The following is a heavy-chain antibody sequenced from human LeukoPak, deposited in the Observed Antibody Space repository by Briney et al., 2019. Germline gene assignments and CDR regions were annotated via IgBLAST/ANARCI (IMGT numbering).Heavy chain of an antibody. CDR1: GGSISSSSYY. D-gene: IGHD3-3*01. J-gene: IGHJ4*02. Sequence: SETLSLTCTVSGGSISSSSYYWGWIRQPPGKGLEWIGSIYYSGSTYYNPSLKSRVTISVDTSKNQFSLKLRSVTAADTAVYYCARDRTIFGGTDWGQGTLVTVSS. CDR3: ARDRTIFGGTD. V-gene: IGHV4-39*07. CDR2: IYYSGST.